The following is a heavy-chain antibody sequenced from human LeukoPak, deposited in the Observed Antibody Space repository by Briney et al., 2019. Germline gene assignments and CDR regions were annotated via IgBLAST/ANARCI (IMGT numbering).Heavy chain of an antibody. Sequence: SETLSLTCAVSGASMSRDNWWSWVRQSPGKGLEWIGEINHSGSTNYNPSLKSRVTISVDTSKNQFSLKLSSVTAADTAVYYCARRTGVVVFDYWGQGTLVTVSS. V-gene: IGHV4-4*02. J-gene: IGHJ4*02. CDR2: INHSGST. CDR1: GASMSRDNW. CDR3: ARRTGVVVFDY. D-gene: IGHD2-21*01.